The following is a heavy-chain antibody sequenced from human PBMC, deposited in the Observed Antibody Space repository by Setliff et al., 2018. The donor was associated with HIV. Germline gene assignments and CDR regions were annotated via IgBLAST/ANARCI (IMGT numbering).Heavy chain of an antibody. D-gene: IGHD2-15*01. CDR3: ARARRAGSGPKYFQH. CDR2: INHSGST. J-gene: IGHJ1*01. CDR1: SYSISSGFY. Sequence: PSETLSLTCAVSSYSISSGFYWGWIRQPPGKGLEWIGEINHSGSTNYNPSLKSRVTMSVDKSKNQFSLRLSSVTAADTAVYYCARARRAGSGPKYFQHWGQGTLVTVSS. V-gene: IGHV4-38-2*01.